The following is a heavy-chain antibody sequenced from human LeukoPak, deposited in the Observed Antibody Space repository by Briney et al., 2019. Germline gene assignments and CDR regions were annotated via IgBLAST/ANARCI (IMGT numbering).Heavy chain of an antibody. D-gene: IGHD4-23*01. CDR2: IYYSGST. J-gene: IGHJ4*02. Sequence: QPSETLSLTCTVSGGSISSYYWSWIRQPPGKGLEWIGYIYYSGSTNYNPSLKSRVTISVDTSKNQFSLKLSSVTAADTAVYYCAGVGRGVVTYFDYWGQGTLVTVSS. V-gene: IGHV4-59*01. CDR3: AGVGRGVVTYFDY. CDR1: GGSISSYY.